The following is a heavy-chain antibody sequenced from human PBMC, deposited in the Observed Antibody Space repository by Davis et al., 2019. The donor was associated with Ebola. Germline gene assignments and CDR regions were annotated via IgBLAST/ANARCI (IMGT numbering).Heavy chain of an antibody. Sequence: SVKVSCKASGGTFSSYAISWVRQAPGQGLEWMGWISAYNGNTNYAQKFQGRVTITADKSTSTAYMELSSLRSEDTAVYYCARGVDTYGVWGQGTLVTVSS. J-gene: IGHJ4*02. V-gene: IGHV1-69*10. CDR1: GGTFSSYA. CDR2: ISAYNGNT. D-gene: IGHD5-18*01. CDR3: ARGVDTYGV.